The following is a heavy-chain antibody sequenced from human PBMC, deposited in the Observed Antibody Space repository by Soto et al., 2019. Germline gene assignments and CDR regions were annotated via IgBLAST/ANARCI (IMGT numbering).Heavy chain of an antibody. D-gene: IGHD6-19*01. J-gene: IGHJ4*02. Sequence: SETLSLTCTVSGGSISSYYWSWIRQPPGKGLEWIGYIYYSGSTNYNPSLKSRVTISVDTSKNQFSLKLSSVTAADTAVYYCARGMSSGWPSFDYWGQGTLVTVSS. CDR3: ARGMSSGWPSFDY. CDR1: GGSISSYY. V-gene: IGHV4-59*01. CDR2: IYYSGST.